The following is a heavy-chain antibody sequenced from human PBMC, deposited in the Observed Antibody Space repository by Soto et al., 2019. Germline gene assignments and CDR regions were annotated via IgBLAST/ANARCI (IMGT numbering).Heavy chain of an antibody. J-gene: IGHJ5*02. Sequence: EVQIVESGGGLVQPGGSLRLSCNFTFSMYSMDWVRQAPGKGLERVASISRGGGYVKYGESVKGRFTIPRDNAKNSVSLQMNSLRVDDTALYFCTRDQGGSYDSWFDPWGQGTLVTVSS. CDR1: TFSMYS. V-gene: IGHV3-21*02. CDR2: ISRGGGYV. D-gene: IGHD1-26*01. CDR3: TRDQGGSYDSWFDP.